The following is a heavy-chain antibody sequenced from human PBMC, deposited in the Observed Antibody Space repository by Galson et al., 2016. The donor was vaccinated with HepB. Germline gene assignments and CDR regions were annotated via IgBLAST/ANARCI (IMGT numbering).Heavy chain of an antibody. D-gene: IGHD1-26*01. CDR3: ARADSGGHYFDY. CDR1: GFTFSSYW. V-gene: IGHV3-7*03. Sequence: SLRLSCAASGFTFSSYWMTWVRQAPGKGLEWVANIRHGGIEKYYVDSVKGRFTISRDNDKNSLYLQMNSLRADDTAVYYCARADSGGHYFDYWGQGAQVTVSS. CDR2: IRHGGIEK. J-gene: IGHJ4*02.